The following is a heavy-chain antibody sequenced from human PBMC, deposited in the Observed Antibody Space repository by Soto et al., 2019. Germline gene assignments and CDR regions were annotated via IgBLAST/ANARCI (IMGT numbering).Heavy chain of an antibody. V-gene: IGHV1-69*01. CDR2: IIPIFCPP. Sequence: QVELVQSGADVRKPGSSVKVSCRASGGTFSSYAIHWVRQAPGQGLEWMGQIIPIFCPPKYAQSFEGRVTITADEITSTSYMELRDLRIEDTALYFCARGIEVGVFDYWGQGTLVTVSS. CDR3: ARGIEVGVFDY. J-gene: IGHJ4*02. D-gene: IGHD6-19*01. CDR1: GGTFSSYA.